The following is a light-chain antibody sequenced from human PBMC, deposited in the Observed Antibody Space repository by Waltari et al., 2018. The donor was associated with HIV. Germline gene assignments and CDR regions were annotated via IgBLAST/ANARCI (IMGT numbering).Light chain of an antibody. V-gene: IGLV2-14*03. CDR1: RRDISTYNF. Sequence: QSVLTQPASVSASPGQSITISCSGTRRDISTYNFFSWYQKHPDKAPKLLIYDVDTRPSGVPRRFSGSKSGDTASLTISAIQADDEADYFCSSYTTTNTVVFGGGTKVSVL. J-gene: IGLJ2*01. CDR2: DVD. CDR3: SSYTTTNTVV.